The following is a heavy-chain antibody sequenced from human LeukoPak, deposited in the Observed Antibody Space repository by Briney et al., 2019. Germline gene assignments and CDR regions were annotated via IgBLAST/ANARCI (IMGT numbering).Heavy chain of an antibody. V-gene: IGHV1-2*02. D-gene: IGHD3-10*01. Sequence: ASVKVSCKASGYTFTGQYMHWVRQAPGQGLEWMGWINPKSGYTSYAQKFQGRVTMTRDTSISTAYMELSRLRSDDTAVYYCARAPTYHYGSGSFNWFDPWGQGTLVTVSS. J-gene: IGHJ5*02. CDR3: ARAPTYHYGSGSFNWFDP. CDR1: GYTFTGQY. CDR2: INPKSGYT.